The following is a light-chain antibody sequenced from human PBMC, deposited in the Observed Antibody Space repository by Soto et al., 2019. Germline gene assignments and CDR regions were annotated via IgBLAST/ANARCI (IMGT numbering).Light chain of an antibody. J-gene: IGLJ2*01. CDR3: CSYAGSSTYV. Sequence: QSALTQPASVSGSPGQSITISCTGTSSNVGSYILVSWYQQYPGKAPKLMIYEASKRPSGVSNRFSGSKSGNTASLTISGLQAEDEADYYCCSYAGSSTYVFGGGTKLTVL. CDR2: EAS. V-gene: IGLV2-23*01. CDR1: SSNVGSYIL.